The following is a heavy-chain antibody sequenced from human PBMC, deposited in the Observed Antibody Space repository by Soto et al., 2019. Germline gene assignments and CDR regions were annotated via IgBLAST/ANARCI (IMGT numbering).Heavy chain of an antibody. CDR2: IYYSGST. J-gene: IGHJ5*02. CDR3: ARRVWFDP. V-gene: IGHV4-39*01. CDR1: GGSISSSSYY. Sequence: PSETLSLTCTVSGGSISSSSYYWGWIRQPPGKGLEWIGSIYYSGSTYYNPSLKSRVTISVDTSKNQFSLKLSSVTAADTAVYYCARRVWFDPWGQGTLVTVSS.